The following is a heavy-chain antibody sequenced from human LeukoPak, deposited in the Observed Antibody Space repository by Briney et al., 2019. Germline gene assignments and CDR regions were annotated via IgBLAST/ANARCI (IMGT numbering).Heavy chain of an antibody. J-gene: IGHJ4*02. CDR3: ARNYNAGYSSGWSYFDY. CDR1: GYTFTSYF. CDR2: INPSGGST. V-gene: IGHV1-46*01. Sequence: GASVKVSCKASGYTFTSYFMHWVRQAPGHGLEWMGIINPSGGSTTYAQKFQGRVALTRDTSTSTVYMELSSLTSEDTAVYYCARNYNAGYSSGWSYFDYWGQGTLVTVSS. D-gene: IGHD6-19*01.